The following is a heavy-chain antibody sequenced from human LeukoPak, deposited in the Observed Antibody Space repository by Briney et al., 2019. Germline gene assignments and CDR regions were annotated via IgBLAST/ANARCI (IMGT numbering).Heavy chain of an antibody. CDR2: IYSGGST. V-gene: IGHV3-66*01. D-gene: IGHD6-19*01. CDR3: ARDYSSGWYPFDY. Sequence: PGESLRLSCAASGFTVSSNYMSWVRQAPGQGLELVSVIYSGGSTYYADSVKGRFTISRDNSKNTLYLQMNSLRAEDTAVYYCARDYSSGWYPFDYWGQGTLVTVSS. J-gene: IGHJ4*02. CDR1: GFTVSSNY.